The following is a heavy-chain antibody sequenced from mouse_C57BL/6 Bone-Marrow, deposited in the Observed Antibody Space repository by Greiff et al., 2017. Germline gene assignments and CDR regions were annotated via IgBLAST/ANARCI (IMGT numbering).Heavy chain of an antibody. CDR1: GYTFTSYW. D-gene: IGHD1-1*01. CDR2: IDPSDSYT. CDR3: ASVVHFDY. J-gene: IGHJ2*01. V-gene: IGHV1-50*01. Sequence: VQLQQPGAELVKPGASVKLSCKASGYTFTSYWMQWVKQRPGQGLEWIGEIDPSDSYTNYNQKFKGKATLTVDTSSSTAYMQLSSLTSEDSAVYYCASVVHFDYWGQGTTLTVSS.